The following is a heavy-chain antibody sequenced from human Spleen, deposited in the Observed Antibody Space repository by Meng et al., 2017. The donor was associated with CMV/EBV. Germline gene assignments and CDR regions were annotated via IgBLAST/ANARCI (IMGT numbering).Heavy chain of an antibody. J-gene: IGHJ3*02. CDR2: INWNGSST. V-gene: IGHV3-20*01. D-gene: IGHD1-26*01. CDR1: GFTLDDYG. Sequence: GGSLRLSCAASGFTLDDYGMTWVRQAPGKGLEWVSGINWNGSSTGYADSVRGRFTISRDNAKNSLYLQMNSLRAEDTALYHCARLVGATSTDALGIWGQGTLVTVSS. CDR3: ARLVGATSTDALGI.